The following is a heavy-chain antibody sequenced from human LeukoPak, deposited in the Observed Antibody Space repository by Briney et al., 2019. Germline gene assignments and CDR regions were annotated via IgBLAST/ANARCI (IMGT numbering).Heavy chain of an antibody. D-gene: IGHD3-3*01. J-gene: IGHJ4*02. V-gene: IGHV4-34*01. Sequence: SETLSLTCAVYGESFSGYYWSWIRQPPGKGLEWIGEINHSGSTNYNPSLKSRVTISLDTSKSQFSLKVRYVTAADTAVYYCARGLNDSWTGENYWGQGTLVTVSS. CDR3: ARGLNDSWTGENY. CDR2: INHSGST. CDR1: GESFSGYY.